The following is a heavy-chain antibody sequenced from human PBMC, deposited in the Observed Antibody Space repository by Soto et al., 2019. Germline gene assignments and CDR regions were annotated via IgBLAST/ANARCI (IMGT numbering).Heavy chain of an antibody. V-gene: IGHV4-59*01. D-gene: IGHD5-18*01. CDR2: IYYSGTT. J-gene: IGHJ4*02. Sequence: PSETLSLTCPVSGCSLSTYYWTWVRQPPGKGLEWIGNIYYSGTTNYNPSLKSRVTISVDTSKNQFSLKLSSVTAADTAVYYCARASYGGYFDYWGQGTLVTVSS. CDR1: GCSLSTYY. CDR3: ARASYGGYFDY.